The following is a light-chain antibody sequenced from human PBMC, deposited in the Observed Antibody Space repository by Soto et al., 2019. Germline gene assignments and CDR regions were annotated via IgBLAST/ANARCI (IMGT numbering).Light chain of an antibody. CDR2: GNS. CDR3: QSYDSSLRGVV. V-gene: IGLV1-40*01. J-gene: IGLJ2*01. Sequence: QSVLTQPPSVSGAPGQKLTISCTGSSSNIGSVYDVHWYQQLPGTAPKVLICGNSNRPSGVPDRFSGSKSGTSASLVITGLQAEDEADYYCQSYDSSLRGVVFGGGTKVTVL. CDR1: SSNIGSVYD.